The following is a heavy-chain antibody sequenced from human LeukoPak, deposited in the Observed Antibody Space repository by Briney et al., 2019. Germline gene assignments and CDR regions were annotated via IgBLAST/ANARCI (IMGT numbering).Heavy chain of an antibody. V-gene: IGHV5-51*01. CDR3: ARRASGNPNYYGSGSYNWFDP. CDR1: GYSFTSYW. CDR2: IYPGDSDT. J-gene: IGHJ5*02. Sequence: AGESLKISCKGSGYSFTSYWIGWVRQMPGKGLEWMGIIYPGDSDTRYSPSFQGQVTISADKSISTAYLQWSSLKASDTAMYYCARRASGNPNYYGSGSYNWFDPWGQGTLVTVSS. D-gene: IGHD3-10*01.